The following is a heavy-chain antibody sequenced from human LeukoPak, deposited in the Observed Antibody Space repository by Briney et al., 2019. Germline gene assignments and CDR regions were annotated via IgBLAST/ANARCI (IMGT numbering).Heavy chain of an antibody. J-gene: IGHJ5*01. CDR2: IKQDGSQK. D-gene: IGHD5-12*01. V-gene: IGHV3-7*01. CDR3: VREVYRDSWPDS. CDR1: GFTFSTYW. Sequence: PGGSLRLSCAAPGFTFSTYWMNWVRQLPGKGLEWLANIKQDGSQKYYVDSVKGRFTISRDNAKNSLYLQMNSLRAEDTAVYYCVREVYRDSWPDSWGQGTLVTVSS.